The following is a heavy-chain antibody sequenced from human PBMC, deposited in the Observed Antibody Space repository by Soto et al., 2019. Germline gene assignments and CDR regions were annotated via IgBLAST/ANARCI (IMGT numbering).Heavy chain of an antibody. Sequence: PSETLSLTCAVCGYSISSGYYWGWIRQPPGKGLEWIGSIYHSGSTYYNPSLKSRVTISVDTSKNQFSLKLSSVTAADTAVYYCARGSIGTRGYLQHWGQGTLVTSPQ. J-gene: IGHJ1*01. CDR3: ARGSIGTRGYLQH. CDR2: IYHSGST. D-gene: IGHD3-3*02. V-gene: IGHV4-38-2*01. CDR1: GYSISSGYY.